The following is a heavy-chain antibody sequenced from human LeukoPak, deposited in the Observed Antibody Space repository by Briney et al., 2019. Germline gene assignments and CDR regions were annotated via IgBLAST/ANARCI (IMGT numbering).Heavy chain of an antibody. J-gene: IGHJ4*02. D-gene: IGHD2-15*01. CDR3: ARLDCISDKCYNY. CDR1: GDSIGTDY. CDR2: INYSGST. Sequence: PSETLSLTCIVSGDSIGTDYWSWLRQSPGKGLEWIGYINYSGSTEHNPSLKSRVTISVDRSKKQVSLQMTSVTAADTAVYYCARLDCISDKCYNYWGLGTLVTVSS. V-gene: IGHV4-59*08.